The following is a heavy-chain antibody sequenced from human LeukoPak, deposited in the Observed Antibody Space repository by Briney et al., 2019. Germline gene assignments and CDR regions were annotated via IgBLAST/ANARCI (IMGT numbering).Heavy chain of an antibody. V-gene: IGHV3-23*01. CDR1: GFTFSSYA. D-gene: IGHD3-10*01. Sequence: GGSLRLSCAASGFTFSSYAMSWVRQAPGKGLEWVSAISGSGGSTYYADSVKGRFTISRDNSKNTLYLQMSSLRAEDTAVYYCATHSPVYYYGSGSYYYFDYWGQGTLVTVSS. J-gene: IGHJ4*02. CDR3: ATHSPVYYYGSGSYYYFDY. CDR2: ISGSGGST.